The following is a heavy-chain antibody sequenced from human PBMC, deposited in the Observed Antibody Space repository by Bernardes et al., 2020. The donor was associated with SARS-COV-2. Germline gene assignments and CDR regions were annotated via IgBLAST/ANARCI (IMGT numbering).Heavy chain of an antibody. CDR2: FDSEDGQT. Sequence: APVKVACKVSGYSLTELPIHWVRQAPGKGLEWMGGFDSEDGQTIYAQKFQGRVTMIEDTSTDTAYMELNSLRSEDTAVYFCAGRITLFGVITGFFDRSGQGTLVTVSS. J-gene: IGHJ4*02. CDR3: AGRITLFGVITGFFDR. V-gene: IGHV1-24*01. D-gene: IGHD3-3*01. CDR1: GYSLTELP.